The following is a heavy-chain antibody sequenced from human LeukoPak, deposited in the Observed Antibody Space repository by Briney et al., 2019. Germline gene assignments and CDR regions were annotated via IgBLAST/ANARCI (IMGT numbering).Heavy chain of an antibody. Sequence: SETLSLTCAVYGGSFSGYYWSWIRQPPGKGLEWIGEINHSGRTNYNPSLKSRVTISVDTSKNHFSLKLSSVTAADTAVYYCARGGLQHYYGSGSHDYWRQGTLVTVSS. CDR2: INHSGRT. D-gene: IGHD3-10*01. CDR3: ARGGLQHYYGSGSHDY. J-gene: IGHJ4*02. CDR1: GGSFSGYY. V-gene: IGHV4-34*01.